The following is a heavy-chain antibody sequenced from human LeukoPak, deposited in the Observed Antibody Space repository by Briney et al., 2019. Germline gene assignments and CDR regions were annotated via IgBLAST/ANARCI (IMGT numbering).Heavy chain of an antibody. CDR2: IYPGDSDT. CDR3: ARLPYCGGDCYPNWFDP. V-gene: IGHV5-51*01. Sequence: GESLKISCKGSEDSFTNYWIGWVRQMPGKGLECMGIIYPGDSDTRYSPSFQGQVTISADKSISTAYLQWSSLKASGTAMYYCARLPYCGGDCYPNWFDPWGQGTLVTVSS. D-gene: IGHD2-21*02. CDR1: EDSFTNYW. J-gene: IGHJ5*02.